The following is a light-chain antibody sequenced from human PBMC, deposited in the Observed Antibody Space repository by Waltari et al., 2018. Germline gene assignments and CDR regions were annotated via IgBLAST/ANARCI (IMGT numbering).Light chain of an antibody. V-gene: IGKV3D-15*01. CDR1: QSVRSS. J-gene: IGKJ2*01. Sequence: EVVMTQSPATLAVSPGERATLSCRASQSVRSSLAWYQQKPGQAPRLLLYGASTRATGSPDRFSGSGSGTEFTLTVSSLQSEDFAIYYCQQYNNWPPYTFGQGTKLEIK. CDR3: QQYNNWPPYT. CDR2: GAS.